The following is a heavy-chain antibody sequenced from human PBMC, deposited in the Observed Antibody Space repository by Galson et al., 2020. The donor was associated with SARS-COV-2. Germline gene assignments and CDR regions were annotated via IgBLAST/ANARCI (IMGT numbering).Heavy chain of an antibody. J-gene: IGHJ3*02. CDR2: IWYDGSNK. V-gene: IGHV3-33*01. D-gene: IGHD3-10*01. Sequence: GGSLRLSCAASGFTFSSYGRHWVRQAPGKGLEWVAVIWYDGSNKYYADSVKGRFTISRDNSKNTLYLQMNSLRAEDTAVYYCARDYLPGLWFGEFDAFDIWGQGTMVTVSS. CDR3: ARDYLPGLWFGEFDAFDI. CDR1: GFTFSSYG.